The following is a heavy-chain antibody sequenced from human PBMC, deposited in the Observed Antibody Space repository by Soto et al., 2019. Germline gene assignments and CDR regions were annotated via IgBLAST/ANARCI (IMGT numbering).Heavy chain of an antibody. CDR2: IYYSGST. CDR1: GGSISSGDYY. D-gene: IGHD3-22*01. J-gene: IGHJ4*02. CDR3: ARGRQYYYDSSGYYYDY. Sequence: QVQLQESGPGLVKPSQTLSLTCTVSGGSISSGDYYWSWIRQPPGKGLEWIGYIYYSGSTYYNPSLKRRVTISVDTSKNQFSLKLSSVTAADTAVYYCARGRQYYYDSSGYYYDYWGQGTLVTVSS. V-gene: IGHV4-30-4*01.